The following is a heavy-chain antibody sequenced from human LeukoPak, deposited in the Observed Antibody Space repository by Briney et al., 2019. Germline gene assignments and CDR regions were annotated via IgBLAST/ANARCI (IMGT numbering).Heavy chain of an antibody. CDR3: ARDKSMVTMRSRPFFDF. V-gene: IGHV1-18*01. Sequence: ASVKVSCKASGYTFTNYGISWVRQAPGQGLEWMGWISTYNGNTNYAQKFQGRVTMTTDTSTSTAYMELRSLRSDDTAVYYCARDKSMVTMRSRPFFDFWGQGTLVTVSS. D-gene: IGHD2-21*02. CDR1: GYTFTNYG. CDR2: ISTYNGNT. J-gene: IGHJ4*02.